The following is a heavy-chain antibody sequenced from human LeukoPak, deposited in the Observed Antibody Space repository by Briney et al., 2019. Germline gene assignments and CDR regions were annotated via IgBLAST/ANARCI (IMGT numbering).Heavy chain of an antibody. V-gene: IGHV3-30*02. CDR1: GFTFSSYG. CDR2: IRYDGSNK. J-gene: IGHJ4*02. CDR3: ARDYYQRMDY. Sequence: PGGSLRLSCAASGFTFSSYGMHWVRQAPGKGLEWVAFIRYDGSNKYYADSVKGRFTISRDNAKSSLYLQMNSLRAEDTAVYYCARDYYQRMDYWGQGTLVTVSS. D-gene: IGHD3-10*01.